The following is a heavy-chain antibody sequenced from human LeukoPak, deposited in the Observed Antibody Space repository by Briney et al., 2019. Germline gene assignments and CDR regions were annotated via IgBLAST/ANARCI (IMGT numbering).Heavy chain of an antibody. CDR1: GLTFNSCW. V-gene: IGHV3-7*01. CDR2: IKQDGSEK. D-gene: IGHD6-19*01. J-gene: IGHJ3*02. Sequence: LGGPVRLLCEACGLTFNSCWMSWVHQAPGKGLEWVANIKQDGSEKYYVDSVKGRFTISRDNAKNSLYLQMNSLRAEDTAVYYCARGGSGWYEDDAFDIWGQGTMVTVSS. CDR3: ARGGSGWYEDDAFDI.